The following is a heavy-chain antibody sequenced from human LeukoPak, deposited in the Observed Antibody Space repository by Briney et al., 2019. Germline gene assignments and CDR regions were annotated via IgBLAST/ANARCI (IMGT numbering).Heavy chain of an antibody. CDR2: INSDGTGT. CDR1: GFTFSSYW. Sequence: PGGSLRLSCAASGFTFSSYWMHWVRQAPGKGPVWVSRINSDGTGTMYADSVKGRFTISRDNAKNTLYLQMNSLTAEDTAVYYCAKHPAFDIWGQGTMVTVSS. J-gene: IGHJ3*02. V-gene: IGHV3-74*03. CDR3: AKHPAFDI.